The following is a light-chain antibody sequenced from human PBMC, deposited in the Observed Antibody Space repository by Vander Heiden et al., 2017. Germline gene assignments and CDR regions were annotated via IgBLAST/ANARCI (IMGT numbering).Light chain of an antibody. CDR3: CSYAGSSTLV. J-gene: IGLJ2*01. CDR2: EVS. Sequence: SALTPPASASWSPRQSITISCTGTSSDGGSYNLASWYQQHPGKAPKLMIYEVSKRPSGVSNRFSGSKSGNTASLTISGLQAEDEADYYCCSYAGSSTLVFGGGTKLTVL. V-gene: IGLV2-23*02. CDR1: SSDGGSYNL.